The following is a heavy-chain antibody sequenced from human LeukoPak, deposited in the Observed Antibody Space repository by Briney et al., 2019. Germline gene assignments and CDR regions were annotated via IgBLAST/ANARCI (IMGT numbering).Heavy chain of an antibody. CDR1: GFTFSSYS. CDR3: AKDSAKKYDDY. V-gene: IGHV3-21*04. CDR2: ISSSSIYI. D-gene: IGHD2/OR15-2a*01. Sequence: GGSLRLSCAASGFTFSSYSMHWVRQAPGKGLEWVSSISSSSIYIYYVDSVKGRFTISRDNAKNSLYLQMNSLRAEDTAVYYCAKDSAKKYDDYWGQGTLVTVSS. J-gene: IGHJ4*02.